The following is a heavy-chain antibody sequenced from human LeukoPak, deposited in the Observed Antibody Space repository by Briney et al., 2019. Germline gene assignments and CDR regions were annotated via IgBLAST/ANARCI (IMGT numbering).Heavy chain of an antibody. CDR3: ARENSGSYREFDY. V-gene: IGHV4-4*07. CDR1: GGSISSHY. CDR2: IYTSGST. Sequence: PSETLSLTCTVSGGSISSHYWSWIRQPAGKGLEWIGRIYTSGSTNYNASLKSRVSMSVDTSKNQFSLKLSSVTAADTAVFYCARENSGSYREFDYWGQGTLVTVSS. J-gene: IGHJ4*02. D-gene: IGHD1-26*01.